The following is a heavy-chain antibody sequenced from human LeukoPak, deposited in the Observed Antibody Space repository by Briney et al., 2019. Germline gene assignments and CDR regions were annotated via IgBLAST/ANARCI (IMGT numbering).Heavy chain of an antibody. CDR1: GCTFSRYA. CDR2: IMGRGSGAIT. J-gene: IGHJ4*02. V-gene: IGHV3-23*01. D-gene: IGHD4/OR15-4a*01. Sequence: GGSQRLSCAASGCTFSRYAMTWVRQAPGGGRGWGSTIMGRGSGAITYIADSVKGRFTISRDNSKNTLYLQMNSLRAEHRAVYFCAKPGKRGMALTTLLVDFDYWGQGTLVTVSS. CDR3: AKPGKRGMALTTLLVDFDY.